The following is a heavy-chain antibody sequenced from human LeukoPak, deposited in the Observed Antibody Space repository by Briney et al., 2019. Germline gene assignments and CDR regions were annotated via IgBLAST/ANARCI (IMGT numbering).Heavy chain of an antibody. J-gene: IGHJ5*02. CDR3: ARAKWLVRNWFDP. CDR1: GGSFSGYY. D-gene: IGHD6-19*01. Sequence: SETLSLTCAVYGGSFSGYYWSWIRQPPGKGLEWIGEINHSGSINYNPSLKSRVTISVDASKNQFSLKLSSVSAADTAVYYCARAKWLVRNWFDPWGQGTLVTVSS. V-gene: IGHV4-34*01. CDR2: INHSGSI.